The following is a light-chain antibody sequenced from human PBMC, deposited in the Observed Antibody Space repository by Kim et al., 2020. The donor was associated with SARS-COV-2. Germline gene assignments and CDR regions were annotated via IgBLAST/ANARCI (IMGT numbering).Light chain of an antibody. CDR1: QSVSSTY. CDR3: HQYGGSPFT. J-gene: IGKJ4*01. CDR2: GSS. V-gene: IGKV3-20*01. Sequence: SPGEGASPSCRASQSVSSTYLAWYQQKAGQAPRLLIYGSSDRATGIPDRFSGSGSGTDFTLTISRLEPEDCAVYYCHQYGGSPFTFGGGTKVDIK.